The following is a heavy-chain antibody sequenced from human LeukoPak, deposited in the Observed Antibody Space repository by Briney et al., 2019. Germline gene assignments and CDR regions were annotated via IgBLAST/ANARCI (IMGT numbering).Heavy chain of an antibody. Sequence: SVKVSCKASGGTFSSYAISWVRQAPGQGLEWMGGIIPIFGTANYAQKFQGRVTITADESTSTAYMELSSLRSEDTAVYHCAREIAAAGTLAIYYFDYWGQGTLVTVSS. D-gene: IGHD6-13*01. CDR1: GGTFSSYA. J-gene: IGHJ4*02. CDR2: IIPIFGTA. V-gene: IGHV1-69*13. CDR3: AREIAAAGTLAIYYFDY.